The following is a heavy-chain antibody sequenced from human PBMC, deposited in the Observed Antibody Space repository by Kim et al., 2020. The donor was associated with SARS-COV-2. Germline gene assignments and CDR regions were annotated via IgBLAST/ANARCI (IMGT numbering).Heavy chain of an antibody. V-gene: IGHV3-66*01. CDR3: ARSLEVYGMDV. J-gene: IGHJ6*02. Sequence: GGSLRLSCAASGFTVSSNYMSWVRQAPGKGLEWVSVIYSGGSTYYADSVKGRFTISRDNSKNTLYLQMNSLRAEDTAVYYYARSLEVYGMDVWGQGTTVTVSS. CDR2: IYSGGST. CDR1: GFTVSSNY.